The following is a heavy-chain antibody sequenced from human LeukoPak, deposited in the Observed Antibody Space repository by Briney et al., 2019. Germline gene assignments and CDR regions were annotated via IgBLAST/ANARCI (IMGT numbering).Heavy chain of an antibody. D-gene: IGHD5-24*01. J-gene: IGHJ3*01. V-gene: IGHV1-2*02. CDR1: GYTFTGYY. CDR3: ARIRDGYNDAYDV. CDR2: INPNSGGT. Sequence: ASVKVSCKASGYTFTGYYMHWVRQAPGQGLEWMGWINPNSGGTNYAQKFQGRVTMTRDTSISTAYMELSRLRSEDTAIYYCARIRDGYNDAYDVWGQGTVVTVPS.